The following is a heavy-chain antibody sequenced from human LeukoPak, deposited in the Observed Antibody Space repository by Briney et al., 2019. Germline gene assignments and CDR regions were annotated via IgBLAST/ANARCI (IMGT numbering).Heavy chain of an antibody. CDR3: AKAGREMATIHLYYYYGMDV. CDR1: GGSFSGYY. CDR2: ISHSGST. D-gene: IGHD5-24*01. V-gene: IGHV4-34*01. J-gene: IGHJ6*02. Sequence: KPSETLSLTCAVYGGSFSGYYWSWIRQPPGKGLEWIGEISHSGSTNYNPSLKSRVTISVDTSKNQFSLKLSSVTAADTAVYYCAKAGREMATIHLYYYYGMDVWGQGTTVTVSS.